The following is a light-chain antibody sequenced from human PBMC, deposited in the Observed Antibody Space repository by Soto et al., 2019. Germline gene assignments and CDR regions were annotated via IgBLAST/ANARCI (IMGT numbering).Light chain of an antibody. CDR1: QGIRNS. CDR3: QQLTTFPLP. Sequence: DIQLTQSPSFLSASVGDRVNITCRASQGIRNSLAWFQQKSGQAPNLLMYSASVLQSGVPSRFSGSGSGTEFTLTLSSLQPEDFATYYCQQLTTFPLPFGGGPKVEVK. J-gene: IGKJ4*01. V-gene: IGKV1-9*01. CDR2: SAS.